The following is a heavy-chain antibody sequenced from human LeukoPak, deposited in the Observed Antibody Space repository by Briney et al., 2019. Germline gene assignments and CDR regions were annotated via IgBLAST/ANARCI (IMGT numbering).Heavy chain of an antibody. J-gene: IGHJ6*03. CDR3: ARGTAAAGTPPYYYYYMDV. Sequence: SETLSLTCAVYGGSFSGYYWSWIRQPPGKGLEWIGEINHSGSTNYNPSLKSRVTISVDTSKNQFSLKLSSVTAADTAVYYCARGTAAAGTPPYYYYYMDVWGKGTTVTVSS. D-gene: IGHD6-13*01. CDR2: INHSGST. V-gene: IGHV4-34*01. CDR1: GGSFSGYY.